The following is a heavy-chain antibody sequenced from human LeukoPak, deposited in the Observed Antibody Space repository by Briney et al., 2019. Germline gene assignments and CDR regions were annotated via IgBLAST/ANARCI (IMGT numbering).Heavy chain of an antibody. V-gene: IGHV3-23*01. CDR3: AKQSAGSAAWYSLHYGL. D-gene: IGHD3-10*01. J-gene: IGHJ4*02. CDR2: VDGGGGGT. Sequence: GGSLRLSCAASGFTLSSYAMTWVRQAPGRGLEWVSSVDGGGGGTYYADSVKGRFTISRDNSKDTLYLQMNGLRAEDTAVYYCAKQSAGSAAWYSLHYGLWGQGTLVTGSS. CDR1: GFTLSSYA.